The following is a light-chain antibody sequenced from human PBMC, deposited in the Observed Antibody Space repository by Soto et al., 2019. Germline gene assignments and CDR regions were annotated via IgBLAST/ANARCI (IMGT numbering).Light chain of an antibody. V-gene: IGKV1-27*01. CDR1: QGIYNY. Sequence: DTQMTQSPSSLSASVGDRVTITCRASQGIYNYLAWYQQKPGKVPKILIYAASSLVSGVPSRFSGSGSGTDFTLTISSLQAEYVATYYCQKCNRAPFTFGPGTKVDIK. J-gene: IGKJ3*01. CDR2: AAS. CDR3: QKCNRAPFT.